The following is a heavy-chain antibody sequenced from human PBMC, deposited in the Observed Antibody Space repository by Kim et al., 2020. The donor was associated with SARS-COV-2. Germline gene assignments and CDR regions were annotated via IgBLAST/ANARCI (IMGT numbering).Heavy chain of an antibody. J-gene: IGHJ4*02. D-gene: IGHD4-4*01. Sequence: GGSLRLSCAASGFTFSSYGMHWVRQAPGKVLEWVAVISYDGSNKYYADSVKGRFTISRDNSKNTLYLQMNSLRAEDTAVYYCAKAARYSGHFDYWGQGTLVTVSS. V-gene: IGHV3-30*18. CDR2: ISYDGSNK. CDR3: AKAARYSGHFDY. CDR1: GFTFSSYG.